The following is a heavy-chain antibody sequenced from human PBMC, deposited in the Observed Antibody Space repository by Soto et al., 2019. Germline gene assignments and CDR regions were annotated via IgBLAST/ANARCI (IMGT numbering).Heavy chain of an antibody. CDR3: ARANYSSGYYAYYYYYGMDV. CDR2: IIPIFGTA. D-gene: IGHD3-22*01. Sequence: QVQLVQSGAEVKKPGSSVKVSCKASGGTFSSYAISWVRQAPGQGLEWMGGIIPIFGTANYAQKFQGRVTITADESTSTAYMELSSLRSEDTAVYYCARANYSSGYYAYYYYYGMDVWGQGTTVTVSS. J-gene: IGHJ6*02. CDR1: GGTFSSYA. V-gene: IGHV1-69*12.